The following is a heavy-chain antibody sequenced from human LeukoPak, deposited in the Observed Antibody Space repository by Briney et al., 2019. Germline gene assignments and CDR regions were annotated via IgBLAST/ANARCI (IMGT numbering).Heavy chain of an antibody. D-gene: IGHD4-17*01. V-gene: IGHV4-59*11. J-gene: IGHJ3*02. CDR3: ARDLVTVTKGFDI. CDR2: ISYIGST. CDR1: DDSFSSHY. Sequence: SETLSLTCAVSDDSFSSHYWTWFRQPPGKGLDWIGYISYIGSTNYNPSLKSRVTISIDTSKNQCSLKLSSVTAADTAVYYCARDLVTVTKGFDIWGQGTMVSVSS.